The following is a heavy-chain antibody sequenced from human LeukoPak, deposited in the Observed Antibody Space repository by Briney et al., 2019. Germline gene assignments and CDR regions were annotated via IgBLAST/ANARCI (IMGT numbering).Heavy chain of an antibody. CDR2: IDYDSSHI. J-gene: IGHJ4*02. V-gene: IGHV3-21*01. D-gene: IGHD3-9*01. CDR3: TRDPLRYLRVGHYDY. Sequence: GGSLRLSCAASGFTFSTSAMNWVRQVPGKGLXXXXXIDYDSSHIYYAASVRGRFTISRDNARDSVYLQMDSLRVEDTAVYYCTRDPLRYLRVGHYDYWGQGNLVAVSS. CDR1: GFTFSTSA.